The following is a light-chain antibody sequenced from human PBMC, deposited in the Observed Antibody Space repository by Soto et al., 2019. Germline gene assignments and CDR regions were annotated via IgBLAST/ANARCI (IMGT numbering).Light chain of an antibody. CDR3: QQYGSSPAP. CDR2: GAS. V-gene: IGKV3-20*01. CDR1: QSVSSSY. Sequence: EILLTQSPGTLSLSPGERATLSCRASQSVSSSYLAWHQQKPGQAPRLLIYGASSRATGLPDRFSGSGSGTDFTLTISRLEPEDFAVYYCQQYGSSPAPFGQGTRLEIK. J-gene: IGKJ5*01.